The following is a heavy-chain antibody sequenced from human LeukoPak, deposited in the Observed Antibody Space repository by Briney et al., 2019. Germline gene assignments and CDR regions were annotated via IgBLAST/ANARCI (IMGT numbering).Heavy chain of an antibody. CDR1: GFTFSSYW. CDR2: IKQDGSEK. D-gene: IGHD5-24*01. J-gene: IGHJ4*02. Sequence: PGGSLRLSCAASGFTFSSYWISWVRQAPGKGLEWVANIKQDGSEKYYVDSVKGRFTISRDNAKNSLYLQMNSLRAEDTAVYYCVSSGAQRWLHPGVDYWGQGTLVTVSS. V-gene: IGHV3-7*03. CDR3: VSSGAQRWLHPGVDY.